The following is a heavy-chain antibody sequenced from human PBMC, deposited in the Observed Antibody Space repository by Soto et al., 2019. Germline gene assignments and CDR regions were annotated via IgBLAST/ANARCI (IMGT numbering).Heavy chain of an antibody. CDR2: IYHSGST. D-gene: IGHD3-22*01. V-gene: IGHV4-59*12. CDR3: ARGRPYYYDSSGYLPSPYYFDY. CDR1: GGSMISYY. J-gene: IGHJ4*02. Sequence: SETLSLTCTVSGGSMISYYWSWIRQPPGKGLEWIGYIYHSGSTYYNPSLKSRVTISADRSKNQFSLKLSSVTAADTAVYYCARGRPYYYDSSGYLPSPYYFDYWGQGTLVTVSS.